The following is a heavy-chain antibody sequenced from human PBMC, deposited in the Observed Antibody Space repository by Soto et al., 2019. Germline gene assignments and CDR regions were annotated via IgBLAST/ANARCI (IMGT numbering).Heavy chain of an antibody. CDR3: ARDSAYXTNGVCYKNYYYYGMDV. D-gene: IGHD2-8*01. J-gene: IGHJ6*02. CDR1: GGSISSYY. CDR2: IYYSGST. Sequence: SETLSLTCTVSGGSISSYYWSWIRQPPGKGLEWIGYIYYSGSTNYNPSLKSRVTISVDTSKNQFSLKLSSVTAADTAVYYCARDSAYXTNGVCYKNYYYYGMDVWGQGTTVTVSS. V-gene: IGHV4-59*01.